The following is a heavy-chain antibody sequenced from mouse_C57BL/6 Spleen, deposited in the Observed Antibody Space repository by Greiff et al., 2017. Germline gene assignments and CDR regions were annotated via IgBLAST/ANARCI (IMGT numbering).Heavy chain of an antibody. D-gene: IGHD1-1*01. V-gene: IGHV1-50*01. CDR3: ARGGEGDSSAGGMLAY. J-gene: IGHJ3*01. CDR2: IDPSDSYT. Sequence: QVQLQQPGAELVKPGASVKLSCKASGYTFTSYWMKWVKQRPGQGLEWIGEIDPSDSYTNYNQKFKGKATLTVDTSSSTAYMRLSSLTSEDSAVYYCARGGEGDSSAGGMLAYGGHGALVSVS. CDR1: GYTFTSYW.